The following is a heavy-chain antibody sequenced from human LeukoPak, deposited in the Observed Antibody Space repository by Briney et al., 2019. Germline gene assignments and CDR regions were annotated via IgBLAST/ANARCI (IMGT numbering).Heavy chain of an antibody. V-gene: IGHV1-2*06. CDR3: ARVVTGPWGAFDI. CDR1: GYTFTGYY. Sequence: ASVKVSCKASGYTFTGYYMHWVRQAPGQGLEWMGRINPNSGGTNYARKFQGRVTMTRDTSISTAYMELSRLRSDDTAVYYCARVVTGPWGAFDIWGQGTMVTVSS. CDR2: INPNSGGT. J-gene: IGHJ3*02. D-gene: IGHD1-20*01.